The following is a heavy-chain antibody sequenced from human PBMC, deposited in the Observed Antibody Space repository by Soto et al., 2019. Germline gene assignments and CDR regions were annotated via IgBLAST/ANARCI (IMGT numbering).Heavy chain of an antibody. CDR3: ARQARYSSSWPD. CDR2: IYPGDSDT. CDR1: GYSFTTYW. V-gene: IGHV5-51*01. Sequence: LGESLKISCKGSGYSFTTYWIGWVRQMPGKGLEWMGIIYPGDSDTRYIPSFQGQVTISADKSISTAYLQWSSLKASDTAMYYCARQARYSSSWPDWGQGTLVTVSS. J-gene: IGHJ4*02. D-gene: IGHD6-13*01.